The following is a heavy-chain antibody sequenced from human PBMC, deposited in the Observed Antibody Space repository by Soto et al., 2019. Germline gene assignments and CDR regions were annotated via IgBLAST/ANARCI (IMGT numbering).Heavy chain of an antibody. Sequence: ASVRVSCKASGYTFTTYSMHWVRQTPGHGLEWMGVINPSGGRTSYAQKFQGRVTMTRDTSTSTVHMELSNLRSEDTAVYFCARDGGYDVLTGHYILLYYFDYWGQGTLVTVSS. J-gene: IGHJ4*02. V-gene: IGHV1-46*01. CDR2: INPSGGRT. CDR3: ARDGGYDVLTGHYILLYYFDY. D-gene: IGHD3-9*01. CDR1: GYTFTTYS.